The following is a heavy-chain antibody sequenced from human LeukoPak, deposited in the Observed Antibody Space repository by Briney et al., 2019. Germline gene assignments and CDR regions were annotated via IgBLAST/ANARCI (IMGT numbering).Heavy chain of an antibody. CDR1: GFTFSSYG. CDR2: ISYDGSNK. CDR3: AKSNVGVLWFGEVYYGMDV. J-gene: IGHJ6*02. Sequence: PGGSLRLSCAASGFTFSSYGMHWVRQAPGKGLEWVAVISYDGSNKYYADSVKGRFTISRDNSKNTLYPQMNSLRAEDTAVYYCAKSNVGVLWFGEVYYGMDVWGQGTTVTVSS. V-gene: IGHV3-30*18. D-gene: IGHD3-10*01.